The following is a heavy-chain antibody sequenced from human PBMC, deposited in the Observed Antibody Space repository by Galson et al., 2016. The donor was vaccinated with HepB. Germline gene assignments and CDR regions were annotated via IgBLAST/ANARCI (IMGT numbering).Heavy chain of an antibody. D-gene: IGHD3-10*01. CDR2: ISYDASKK. V-gene: IGHV3-30*18. CDR3: AKSGKWELYGGGYYMDV. J-gene: IGHJ6*03. CDR1: GFAFSNIA. Sequence: SLRLSCAASGFAFSNIAMHWVRQAPGKGLEWVALISYDASKKFYSDSVKGRFSISRDNSKNTLYLQMNSLRSDDTAVYYCAKSGKWELYGGGYYMDVWGRGTTVNVSS.